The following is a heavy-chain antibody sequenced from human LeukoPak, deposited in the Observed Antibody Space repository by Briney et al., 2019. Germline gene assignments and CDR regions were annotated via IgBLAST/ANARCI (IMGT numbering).Heavy chain of an antibody. D-gene: IGHD2-2*01. CDR1: GYTFTGYY. CDR2: INPNSGGT. J-gene: IGHJ4*02. V-gene: IGHV1-2*04. CDR3: ARDLGDIVVVPAAYFDY. Sequence: ASVKVSCKASGYTFTGYYMHWVRQAPGQGLEWMGWINPNSGGTNYAQKFQGWVTMTRDTSISTAYMELSRLRSDDTAVYYCARDLGDIVVVPAAYFDYWGQGTLVTVSS.